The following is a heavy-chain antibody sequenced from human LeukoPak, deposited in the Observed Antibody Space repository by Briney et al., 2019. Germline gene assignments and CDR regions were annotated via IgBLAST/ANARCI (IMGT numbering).Heavy chain of an antibody. CDR2: IIPIFGTA. J-gene: IGHJ4*02. CDR3: ATPGRGYDFWPLADY. D-gene: IGHD3-3*01. Sequence: GASVKVSCKASGGTFSSYAISWVRQAPGQGLEWMGGIIPIFGTANYAQKFQGRVTITADESTSTAYMELSSLRSEDTAVYYCATPGRGYDFWPLADYWGQGTLVTVSS. V-gene: IGHV1-69*13. CDR1: GGTFSSYA.